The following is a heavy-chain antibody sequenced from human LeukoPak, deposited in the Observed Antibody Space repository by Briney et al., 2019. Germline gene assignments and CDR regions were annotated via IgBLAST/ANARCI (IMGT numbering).Heavy chain of an antibody. CDR3: ATTITMIVVVIPYPFDY. V-gene: IGHV3-64*01. D-gene: IGHD3-22*01. CDR1: GFTFSSYA. CDR2: ISSNGGST. Sequence: GGSLRLSCAASGFTFSSYAMHWVRQAPGKGLEYVSVISSNGGSTYYANSVKGRFTISRDNSKNTLYLQMNSLRAEDTAVYYCATTITMIVVVIPYPFDYWGQGTLVTVSS. J-gene: IGHJ4*02.